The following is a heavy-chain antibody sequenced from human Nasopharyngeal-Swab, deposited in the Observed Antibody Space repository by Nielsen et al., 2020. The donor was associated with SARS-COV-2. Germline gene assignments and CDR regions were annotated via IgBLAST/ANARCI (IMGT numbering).Heavy chain of an antibody. Sequence: GGSLRLSCAASGFSISGYWMHWVRQAPGKGLVWVSRISSDGGANYADSATGRFTISRDNAKNTLYLQMNSLRAEDTAVYYCARDPLATGPFNLDYWGQGTLVTVSS. V-gene: IGHV3-74*01. CDR3: ARDPLATGPFNLDY. J-gene: IGHJ4*02. D-gene: IGHD2-15*01. CDR1: GFSISGYW. CDR2: ISSDGGA.